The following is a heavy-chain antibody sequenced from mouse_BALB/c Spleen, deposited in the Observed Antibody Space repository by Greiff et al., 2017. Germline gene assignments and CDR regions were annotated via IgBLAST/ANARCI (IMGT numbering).Heavy chain of an antibody. J-gene: IGHJ2*01. D-gene: IGHD4-1*01. CDR2: ISSGSSTI. Sequence: EVKLMESGGGLVQPGGSRKLSCAASGFTFSSFGMHWVRQAPEKGLEWVAYISSGSSTIYYADTVKGRFTISRDNPKNTLFLQMTSLRSEDTAMYYCATGLFDYWGQGTTLTVSS. CDR1: GFTFSSFG. CDR3: ATGLFDY. V-gene: IGHV5-17*02.